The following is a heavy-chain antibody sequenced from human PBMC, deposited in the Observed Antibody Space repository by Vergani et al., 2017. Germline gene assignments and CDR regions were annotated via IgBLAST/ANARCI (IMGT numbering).Heavy chain of an antibody. CDR2: ISSSSSTI. V-gene: IGHV3-48*02. J-gene: IGHJ4*02. CDR3: ARGAFVAVAGTNFDY. Sequence: EVQLVESGGGLVKPGGSLRLSCAASGFTFSSYSMNWVRQAPGKGLEWVSYISSSSSTIYYADSVKGRFTISIDNDKNSLYLQMNSLRDEDTAVYYCARGAFVAVAGTNFDYWGQGTLVTVSS. CDR1: GFTFSSYS. D-gene: IGHD6-19*01.